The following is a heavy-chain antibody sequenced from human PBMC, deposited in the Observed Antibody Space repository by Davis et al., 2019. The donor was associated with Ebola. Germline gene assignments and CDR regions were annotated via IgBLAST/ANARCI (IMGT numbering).Heavy chain of an antibody. D-gene: IGHD1-26*01. CDR2: SYPSNGNT. CDR3: AKDGVGATSFDY. V-gene: IGHV1-18*01. J-gene: IGHJ4*02. CDR1: GYTFTSYG. Sequence: ASVQVSCKASGYTFTSYGITWVRQAPGQGLEWMGWSYPSNGNTHYAQKLQGRVTMTTDTSTTTAYMELRSLRSDDTALYYCAKDGVGATSFDYWGQGTLVTVSS.